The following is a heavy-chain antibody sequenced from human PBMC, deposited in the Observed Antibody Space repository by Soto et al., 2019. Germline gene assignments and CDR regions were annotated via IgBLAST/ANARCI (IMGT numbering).Heavy chain of an antibody. V-gene: IGHV3-73*01. Sequence: PGGSLRLSCAASGFTFSGSAMHWVRQASGKRLEWVGRIRSKANSYATAYAASVKGRFTISRDDSKNTAYLQMNSLKTEDTAVYYCTRHGEMDTAMVRNYYGMDVWGQGTTVTVSS. CDR3: TRHGEMDTAMVRNYYGMDV. CDR2: IRSKANSYAT. CDR1: GFTFSGSA. D-gene: IGHD5-18*01. J-gene: IGHJ6*02.